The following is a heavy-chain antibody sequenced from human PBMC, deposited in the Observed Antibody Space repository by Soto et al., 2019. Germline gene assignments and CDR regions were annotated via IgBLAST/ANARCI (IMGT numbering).Heavy chain of an antibody. V-gene: IGHV3-23*01. CDR1: GFTFRSYA. CDR2: IIDSGGST. CDR3: AKGRSYYYYYGVDV. Sequence: GGSLRLSCAASGFTFRSYAMSWVRQAPGKGLEWVSDIIDSGGSTYYADSVKGRFTISRDNSKSTLYLQMNGLRAEDTALYYCAKGRSYYYYYGVDVWGQGTTVTVSS. J-gene: IGHJ6*02.